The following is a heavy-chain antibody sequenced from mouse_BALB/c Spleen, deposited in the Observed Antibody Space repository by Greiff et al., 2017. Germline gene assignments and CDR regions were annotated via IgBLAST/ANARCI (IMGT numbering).Heavy chain of an antibody. V-gene: IGHV5-6-5*01. CDR1: GFTFSSYA. CDR3: ATDLYGNYFAY. J-gene: IGHJ3*01. Sequence: EVQVVDSGGGLVKPGGSLKLSCAASGFTFSSYAMSWVRQTPEKRLEWVASIGSGGSTYYPDSVKGRFTISRDNARNILYLQMSSLRSEDTAMYYCATDLYGNYFAYWGQGTLVTVSA. D-gene: IGHD2-10*02. CDR2: IGSGGST.